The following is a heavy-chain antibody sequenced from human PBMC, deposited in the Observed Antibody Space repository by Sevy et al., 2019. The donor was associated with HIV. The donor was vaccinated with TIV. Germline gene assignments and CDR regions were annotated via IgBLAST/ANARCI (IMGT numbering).Heavy chain of an antibody. CDR3: ARDFGAYGDSLYGMDA. Sequence: SETLSLRCTVSGGSISSYYWSWIRQPPGKGLEWIEYIYYSGSTNYNPSLKSRVTLSVETSKNQFSLRLSSVTAADTAVYYYARDFGAYGDSLYGMDAWGQGATITVSS. D-gene: IGHD4-17*01. CDR1: GGSISSYY. CDR2: IYYSGST. J-gene: IGHJ6*02. V-gene: IGHV4-59*13.